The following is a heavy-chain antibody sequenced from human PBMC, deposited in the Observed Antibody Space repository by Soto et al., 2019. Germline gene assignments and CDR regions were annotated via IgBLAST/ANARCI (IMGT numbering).Heavy chain of an antibody. CDR1: GFTFSSYA. V-gene: IGHV3-30-3*01. D-gene: IGHD6-19*01. J-gene: IGHJ4*02. Sequence: QVQLVESGGGVVQPGRSLRLSCAASGFTFSSYAMHWVRQAPGKGLEWVAVMSYDGSNKYYADSMKGRFTISRDNSKNTLYLQMHSLRAEDTAVYYCARDKSPYSSGWHNRHFDYWGQGTLVTVSS. CDR3: ARDKSPYSSGWHNRHFDY. CDR2: MSYDGSNK.